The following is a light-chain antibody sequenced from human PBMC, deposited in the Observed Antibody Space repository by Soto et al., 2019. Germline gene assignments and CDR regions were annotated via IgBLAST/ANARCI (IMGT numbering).Light chain of an antibody. Sequence: EIVMTQSPATLSLSPGERATLSCRASQSLSSYLAWYQQKHGQAPSLLIYGASTRATGIPARFSGSGSGTELTITISSLQSEDFEVYYCQQYNNWPPLFGPGTKVDIK. CDR2: GAS. V-gene: IGKV3-15*01. CDR1: QSLSSY. CDR3: QQYNNWPPL. J-gene: IGKJ3*01.